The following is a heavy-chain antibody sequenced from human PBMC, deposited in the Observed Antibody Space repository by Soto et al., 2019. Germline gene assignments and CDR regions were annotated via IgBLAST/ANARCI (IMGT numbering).Heavy chain of an antibody. J-gene: IGHJ5*02. CDR3: ASMVRDWFDP. Sequence: PPETLSLTCTVSGGSISSSCYYWGRIRQPPGQGLEWIGSIYYSGSTYYNPSLKSRVTISVDTSKNQFSLKLSSVTAADTAVYYCASMVRDWFDPWGQGTLVTVSS. V-gene: IGHV4-39*01. D-gene: IGHD3-10*01. CDR2: IYYSGST. CDR1: GGSISSSCYY.